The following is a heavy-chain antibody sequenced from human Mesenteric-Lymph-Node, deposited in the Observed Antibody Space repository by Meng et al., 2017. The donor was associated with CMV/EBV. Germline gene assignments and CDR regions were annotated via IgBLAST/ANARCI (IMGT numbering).Heavy chain of an antibody. D-gene: IGHD1-26*01. CDR3: ARGPERWELLDS. J-gene: IGHJ4*02. Sequence: GESLKISCAASGFTVSSNEMSWVRQAPGKVLEWVSSSSGISTYHADSRKGRFTISRDNSKKTLHLQMSSLRAEDTAVYYCARGPERWELLDSWGQGTLVTVSS. CDR1: GFTVSSNE. CDR2: SSGIST. V-gene: IGHV3-38-3*01.